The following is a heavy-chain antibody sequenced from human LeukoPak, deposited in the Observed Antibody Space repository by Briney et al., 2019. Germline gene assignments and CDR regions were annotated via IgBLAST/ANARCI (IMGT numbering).Heavy chain of an antibody. CDR3: AGNYGDESFDY. CDR2: INHSGST. V-gene: IGHV4-34*01. Sequence: PSETLSLTCAVYGGSFSGYYWSWIRQPPGKGLEWIGEINHSGSTNYNPSLKSRVTISVDTSKNQFSLKLSSVTAADTAVYYCAGNYGDESFDYWGQGTLVTVSS. J-gene: IGHJ4*02. CDR1: GGSFSGYY. D-gene: IGHD4-17*01.